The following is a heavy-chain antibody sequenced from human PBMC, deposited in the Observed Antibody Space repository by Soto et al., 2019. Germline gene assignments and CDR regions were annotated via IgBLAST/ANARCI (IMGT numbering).Heavy chain of an antibody. V-gene: IGHV6-1*01. Sequence: KQSPTLSLTCAISGDSVSSNSAAWNWIRQSPSRGLEWLGRTYYRSKWYNDYAVSVKSRITINPDTSKNQFSLQLNSVTPEDTAVYYCARDSPHDSHGEYYYYYYYMDVWGKGTTVTVSS. J-gene: IGHJ6*03. CDR1: GDSVSSNSAA. D-gene: IGHD3-10*01. CDR3: ARDSPHDSHGEYYYYYYYMDV. CDR2: TYYRSKWYN.